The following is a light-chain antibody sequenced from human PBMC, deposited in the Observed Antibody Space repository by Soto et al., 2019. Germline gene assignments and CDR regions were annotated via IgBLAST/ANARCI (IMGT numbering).Light chain of an antibody. V-gene: IGLV2-14*01. Sequence: ALTQPASVSGSPGQSITISCTGTSSDVGGYNYVSWYQQHPGKAPKLMIYDVSNRPSGVSNRFSGSKSGNTASLTISGLQAEDEADYYCSSYTSSSHVVFGGGTKLTVL. CDR2: DVS. CDR3: SSYTSSSHVV. J-gene: IGLJ2*01. CDR1: SSDVGGYNY.